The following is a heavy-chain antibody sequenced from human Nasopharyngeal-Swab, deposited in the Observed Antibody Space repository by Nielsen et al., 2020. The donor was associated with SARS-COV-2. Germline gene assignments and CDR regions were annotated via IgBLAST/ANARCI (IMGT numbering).Heavy chain of an antibody. CDR3: ARGRGGWFGELFDY. Sequence: ASVKVSCKASGYTFTSYDINWVRQATGQGLEWMGWMNPNSGNTGYVQKFQGRVTMTRNTSISTAYMELSSLRSEDTAVYYCARGRGGWFGELFDYWGQGTLVTVSS. V-gene: IGHV1-8*01. CDR1: GYTFTSYD. CDR2: MNPNSGNT. D-gene: IGHD3-10*01. J-gene: IGHJ4*02.